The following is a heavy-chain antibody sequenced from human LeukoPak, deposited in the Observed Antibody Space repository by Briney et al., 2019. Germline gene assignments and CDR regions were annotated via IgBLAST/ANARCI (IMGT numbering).Heavy chain of an antibody. V-gene: IGHV5-51*01. Sequence: GESLKISCKGSGYSFTSYWIGWVRQMPGKGLEWMGIIYPGDSDTGYSPSFQGQVTISADKSISTAYLQWSSLKASDTAMYYCARLHYGSGSYYAPFDCWGQGTLVTVSS. D-gene: IGHD3-10*01. CDR2: IYPGDSDT. CDR1: GYSFTSYW. J-gene: IGHJ4*02. CDR3: ARLHYGSGSYYAPFDC.